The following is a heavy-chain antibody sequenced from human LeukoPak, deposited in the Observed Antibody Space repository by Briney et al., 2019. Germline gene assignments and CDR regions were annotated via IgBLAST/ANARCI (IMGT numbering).Heavy chain of an antibody. V-gene: IGHV4-61*02. CDR3: ARVYYSSSYDYWYFDL. D-gene: IGHD6-13*01. Sequence: PSETLSLTCIVSGGSISRGSYYWSWIRQPAGKGLEWIGRINTSGSTNYNPSLKSRVTISVDTSKNQFSLKLSSVTAADTAVYYCARVYYSSSYDYWYFDLWGRGTLVTVSS. J-gene: IGHJ2*01. CDR2: INTSGST. CDR1: GGSISRGSYY.